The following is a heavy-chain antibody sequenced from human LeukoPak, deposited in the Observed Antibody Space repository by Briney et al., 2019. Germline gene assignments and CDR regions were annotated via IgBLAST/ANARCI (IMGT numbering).Heavy chain of an antibody. J-gene: IGHJ4*02. CDR1: GFTFSNAW. CDR2: IKSKTDGGTT. V-gene: IGHV3-15*01. CDR3: TTGHHDILTGYYSRGEAVYFDY. Sequence: GGSLRLSCAASGFTFSNAWMSWVRQAPGKGLEWVGRIKSKTDGGTTDYAAPVKGRFTISRDDSKNTLYLQMNGLKTEDTAVYYCTTGHHDILTGYYSRGEAVYFDYWGQGTLVTVSS. D-gene: IGHD3-9*01.